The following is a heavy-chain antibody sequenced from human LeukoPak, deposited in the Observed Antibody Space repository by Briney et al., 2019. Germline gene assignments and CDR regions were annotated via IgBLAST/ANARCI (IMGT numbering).Heavy chain of an antibody. Sequence: ASVTVSCKASGYTFTSYYMHWVRQAPGQGLEWMGIINPSGGSTSYAQKFQGRVTMTRDTSISTAYMELSRLRSDDTAVYYCARVQWTGAFDIWGQGTMVTVSS. V-gene: IGHV1-46*01. D-gene: IGHD6-19*01. J-gene: IGHJ3*02. CDR3: ARVQWTGAFDI. CDR2: INPSGGST. CDR1: GYTFTSYY.